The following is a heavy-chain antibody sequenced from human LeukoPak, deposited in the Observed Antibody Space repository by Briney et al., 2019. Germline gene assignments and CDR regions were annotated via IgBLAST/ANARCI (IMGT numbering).Heavy chain of an antibody. Sequence: PGGSLRLSCAASGFTFSSYAMSWVRQAPGKGLEWVSAISGSGGSTYYADSVKGRFTISRDNSKNSLYLQMNSLRAEDTAVYYCARYRVTGYYSIGTPPFDYWGQGTLVTVSS. CDR2: ISGSGGST. J-gene: IGHJ4*02. CDR1: GFTFSSYA. D-gene: IGHD3-9*01. CDR3: ARYRVTGYYSIGTPPFDY. V-gene: IGHV3-23*01.